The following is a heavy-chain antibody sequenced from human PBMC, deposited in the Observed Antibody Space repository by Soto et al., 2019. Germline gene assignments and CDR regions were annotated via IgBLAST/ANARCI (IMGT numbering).Heavy chain of an antibody. CDR2: IKQDGSEK. J-gene: IGHJ6*03. CDR1: GFTFSSYW. CDR3: ARDYGYSGYDQTIEDYYYYYMDV. D-gene: IGHD5-12*01. V-gene: IGHV3-7*01. Sequence: GGSLRLSCAASGFTFSSYWMSWVRQAPGKGLEWVANIKQDGSEKYYVDSVKGRFTISRDNAKNSLYLQMNSLRAEDTAVYYCARDYGYSGYDQTIEDYYYYYMDVWGKGTTVTVSS.